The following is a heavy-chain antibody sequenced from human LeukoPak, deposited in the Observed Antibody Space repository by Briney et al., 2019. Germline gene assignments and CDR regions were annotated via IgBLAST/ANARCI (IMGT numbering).Heavy chain of an antibody. V-gene: IGHV1-2*06. D-gene: IGHD6-13*01. J-gene: IGHJ4*02. CDR1: GYTFTDYY. Sequence: GASVKVSCKASGYTFTDYYMHWVRQAPGQGLEWMGRINPNSGGTNYAQKFQGRVTMTRDTSISTAYMELSRLRSDDTAVYYCARYSSSWYGGYDYWGQGTLVTVSS. CDR2: INPNSGGT. CDR3: ARYSSSWYGGYDY.